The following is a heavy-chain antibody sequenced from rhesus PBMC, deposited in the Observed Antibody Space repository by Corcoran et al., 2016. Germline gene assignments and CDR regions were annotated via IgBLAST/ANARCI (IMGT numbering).Heavy chain of an antibody. CDR2: LYGSSGST. D-gene: IGHD3-9*01. J-gene: IGHJ4*01. CDR1: AGSSSSGYD. CDR3: AGRRIYFDY. V-gene: IGHV4-76*01. Sequence: QVQLQESGPGVGKPSETLSLTCAVSAGSSSSGYDGSWNRQPPGKGLEWIGYLYGSSGSTNYNPYLNDRVTISKDASKNQFSLKLSSVTAADTAVYYCAGRRIYFDYWGQGVLVTVSS.